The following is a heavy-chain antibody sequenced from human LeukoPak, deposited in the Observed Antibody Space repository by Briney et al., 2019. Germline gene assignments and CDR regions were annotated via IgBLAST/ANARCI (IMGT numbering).Heavy chain of an antibody. CDR1: GFTFSSYN. D-gene: IGHD5-24*01. CDR2: ISSSGSTI. Sequence: GGSLRLSCAASGFTFSSYNMNWVRQAPGKGLEWVSYISSSGSTIYYADSVKGRFTISRDNAKNSLYLQMNSLRAEDTAVYYCARDNRDGYNYGMDVWGQGTTVTVSS. V-gene: IGHV3-48*04. CDR3: ARDNRDGYNYGMDV. J-gene: IGHJ6*02.